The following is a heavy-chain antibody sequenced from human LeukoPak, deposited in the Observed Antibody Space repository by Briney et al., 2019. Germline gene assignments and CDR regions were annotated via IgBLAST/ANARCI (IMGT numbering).Heavy chain of an antibody. CDR3: ARWGHFETSGFFVVEY. V-gene: IGHV4-59*01. J-gene: IGHJ4*02. CDR1: GGSFTTYY. CDR2: IHYSGST. D-gene: IGHD6-19*01. Sequence: PSETLSLTCAVYGGSFTTYYWNWIRQSPGKGLEWIGHIHYSGSTHYNSALQSRVSISIDTSKSHFTLKLRSVTAADTAVYYCARWGHFETSGFFVVEYWGQGALVTVSS.